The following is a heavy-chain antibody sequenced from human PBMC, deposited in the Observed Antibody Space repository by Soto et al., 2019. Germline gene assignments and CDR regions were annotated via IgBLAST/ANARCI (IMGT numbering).Heavy chain of an antibody. CDR2: ISYDGSNK. CDR3: AGDPPYYDILTGYYGGYYYYGMDV. D-gene: IGHD3-9*01. CDR1: GVTFSSYA. J-gene: IGHJ6*02. V-gene: IGHV3-30-3*01. Sequence: GGSLRLSCAASGVTFSSYAMHWVRQDPGKGLEWVAVISYDGSNKYYADSVKGRFTISRDNSKNTLYLQMNSLRAEDTAVYYCAGDPPYYDILTGYYGGYYYYGMDVWGQGTTVTVSS.